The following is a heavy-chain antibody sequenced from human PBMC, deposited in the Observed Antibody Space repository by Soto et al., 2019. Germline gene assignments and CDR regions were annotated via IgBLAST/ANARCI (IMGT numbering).Heavy chain of an antibody. D-gene: IGHD3-10*01. V-gene: IGHV1-18*01. CDR1: GYTFTSYG. Sequence: ASVKVSCKASGYTFTSYGISWVRQAPGQGIERMGWISAYNGNTNYAQKLQGRGTMTTDTSTSTAYMELRSLRSDDTAVYYCARDYYYGSGWAYWGQGPLVTVSS. CDR3: ARDYYYGSGWAY. J-gene: IGHJ4*02. CDR2: ISAYNGNT.